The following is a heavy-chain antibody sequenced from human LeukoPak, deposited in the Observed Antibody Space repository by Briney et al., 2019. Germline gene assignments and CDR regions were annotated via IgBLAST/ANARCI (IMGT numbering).Heavy chain of an antibody. D-gene: IGHD3-10*01. CDR2: ISYDGSNK. V-gene: IGHV3-30*03. Sequence: GSLRLSCAASGFTFSSYGMHWVRQAPGKGLEWVAVISYDGSNKYYADSVKGRFTISRDNSKNTLYLQMNSLRAEDTAVYYCARENLLWFGLVRARGAFDIWGQGTMVTVSS. J-gene: IGHJ3*02. CDR3: ARENLLWFGLVRARGAFDI. CDR1: GFTFSSYG.